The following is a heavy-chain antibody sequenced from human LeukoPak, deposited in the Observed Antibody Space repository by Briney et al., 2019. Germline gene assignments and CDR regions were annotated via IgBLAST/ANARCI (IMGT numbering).Heavy chain of an antibody. CDR2: IRYDGSNK. D-gene: IGHD4-17*01. Sequence: GGSLRLSCAASGITFSNYGMHWVRQAAGEGLGWVAFIRYDGSNKYYADSVKGRFTISRDNSKNTLYLQMNSLRAEDTAVYYCAKVYGAFDMWGQGTMVTVSS. V-gene: IGHV3-30*02. CDR3: AKVYGAFDM. CDR1: GITFSNYG. J-gene: IGHJ3*02.